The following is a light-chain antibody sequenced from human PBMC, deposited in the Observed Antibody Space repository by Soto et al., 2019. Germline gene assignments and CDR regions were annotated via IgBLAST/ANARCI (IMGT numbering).Light chain of an antibody. V-gene: IGKV2-28*01. Sequence: DIVMTQSPVSLAVTPGEPASISCRSSQSLLDRSGYNCLDWYLQKPGQSPQLLIYSGSNRAPGVPDRFSGSGSGRDFTLKISRVEAEDVGLYFCTQTLQPPLSFGGGTRVELK. CDR3: TQTLQPPLS. J-gene: IGKJ4*01. CDR2: SGS. CDR1: QSLLDRSGYNC.